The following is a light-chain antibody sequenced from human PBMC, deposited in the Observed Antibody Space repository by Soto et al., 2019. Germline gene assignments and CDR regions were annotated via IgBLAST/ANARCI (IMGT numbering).Light chain of an antibody. V-gene: IGLV2-23*03. Sequence: QSALTQPASVSGSPGQSITISCTGTSRDVGSYKLVSWYQQHPGKAPKLMIYECSKRPSGVSNRFTGSRSGNTASLTISGLQAEDEADYYCCSYAGSSTFFFGGGTKLTVL. CDR2: ECS. CDR1: SRDVGSYKL. CDR3: CSYAGSSTFF. J-gene: IGLJ2*01.